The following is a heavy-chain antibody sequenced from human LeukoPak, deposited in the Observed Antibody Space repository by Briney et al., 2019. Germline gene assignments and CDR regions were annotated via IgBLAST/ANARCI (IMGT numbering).Heavy chain of an antibody. V-gene: IGHV3-23*01. D-gene: IGHD2-2*01. J-gene: IGHJ6*02. CDR1: GFTFSNYP. Sequence: PGGSLRLSCEASGFTFSNYPMSWVRQAPGRGLEWVSVISESGDVTHYADAMKGRFTISRDNSKKTIDLQMNNLRVEDSAIYYCVKIVVPAAYYFYGLDVWGPGTTVTVS. CDR3: VKIVVPAAYYFYGLDV. CDR2: ISESGDVT.